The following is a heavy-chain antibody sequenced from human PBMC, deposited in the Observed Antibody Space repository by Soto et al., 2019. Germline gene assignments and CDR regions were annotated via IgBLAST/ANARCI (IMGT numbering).Heavy chain of an antibody. CDR3: ARQLPFGSYRYWYFDL. Sequence: QLQLQESGPGLVKPSETLSLTCTVSGGSISSSSYYWGWIRQPPGKGLEWIGSIYYSGSTYYNPSLKSRVTISVDTSKNQFSLKLSSVTAADTAVYYCARQLPFGSYRYWYFDLWGRGTLVTVSS. J-gene: IGHJ2*01. V-gene: IGHV4-39*01. D-gene: IGHD1-26*01. CDR1: GGSISSSSYY. CDR2: IYYSGST.